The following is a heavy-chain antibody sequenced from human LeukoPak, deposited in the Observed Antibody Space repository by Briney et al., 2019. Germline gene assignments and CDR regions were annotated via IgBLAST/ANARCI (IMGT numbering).Heavy chain of an antibody. CDR2: IVSDGSST. D-gene: IGHD1-14*01. CDR1: GFTFSSYE. CDR3: ARDQDGPGPSVDY. Sequence: GGSLRLSCAASGFTFSSYEMNWVRQAPGKGLVWVSRIVSDGSSTYYADSVKGRFTISRDNAKNTLYLQMNSLRAEDTAVYYCARDQDGPGPSVDYWGQGTLVTISS. J-gene: IGHJ4*02. V-gene: IGHV3-74*01.